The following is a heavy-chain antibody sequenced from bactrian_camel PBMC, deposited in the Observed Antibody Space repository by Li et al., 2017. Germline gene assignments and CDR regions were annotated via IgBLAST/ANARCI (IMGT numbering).Heavy chain of an antibody. V-gene: IGHV3S40*01. CDR3: ARGWGTWPCQTRVAGDFSF. J-gene: IGHJ6*01. D-gene: IGHD6*01. CDR1: GYDVSRGY. Sequence: DVQLVESGGGSVQSGESLRLSCTASGYDVSRGYMAWFRQAPGKEREGIATIDGNAVTTYKDSVKGRFTISKDNAKNTLYLVMNSLKPEDTAMYFCARGWGTWPCQTRVAGDFSFWGQGTQ. CDR2: IDGNAVTT.